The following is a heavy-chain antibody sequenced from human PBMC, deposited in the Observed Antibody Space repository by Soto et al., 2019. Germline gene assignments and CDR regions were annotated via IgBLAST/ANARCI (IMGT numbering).Heavy chain of an antibody. J-gene: IGHJ4*02. V-gene: IGHV3-9*01. CDR3: AKVRVSTPGGYDQTLDH. CDR1: GFTFDDYA. Sequence: EVQLVESGGGLVQPGRSLRLSCAASGFTFDDYAMHWVRQAPGKGLEWVSGISWNSGSIGYADSVKGRFTISRDNAKNSMYPHMNSLRAQDTALYYCAKVRVSTPGGYDQTLDHWGQGTLVTVSS. D-gene: IGHD5-12*01. CDR2: ISWNSGSI.